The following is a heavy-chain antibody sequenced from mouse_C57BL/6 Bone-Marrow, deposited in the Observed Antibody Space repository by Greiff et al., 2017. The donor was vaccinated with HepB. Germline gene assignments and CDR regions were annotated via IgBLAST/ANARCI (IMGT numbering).Heavy chain of an antibody. CDR1: GYSITSGYD. J-gene: IGHJ1*03. CDR3: ARDRDGYYGDFDV. D-gene: IGHD2-3*01. Sequence: EVQGVESGPGMVKPSQSLSLTCTVTGYSITSGYDWHWIRHFPGNKLEWMGYISYSGSTNYNPSLKSRISITHDTSKNHFFLKLNSVTTEDTATYYCARDRDGYYGDFDVWGTGTTVTVSS. V-gene: IGHV3-1*01. CDR2: ISYSGST.